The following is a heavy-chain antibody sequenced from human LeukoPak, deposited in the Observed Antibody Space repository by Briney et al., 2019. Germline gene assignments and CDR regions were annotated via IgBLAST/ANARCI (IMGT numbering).Heavy chain of an antibody. CDR1: GFPFSGHA. Sequence: GGPLRHFCAASGFPFSGHAMFWARQATGKGLEYASAITCSGDSTSYANSVKGRFTISRDNAENMLYLQMGSVIAEDMAVYYCARDMYGVPKGLDYWGQGTLVTVSS. D-gene: IGHD4-17*01. V-gene: IGHV3-64*01. CDR2: ITCSGDST. J-gene: IGHJ4*02. CDR3: ARDMYGVPKGLDY.